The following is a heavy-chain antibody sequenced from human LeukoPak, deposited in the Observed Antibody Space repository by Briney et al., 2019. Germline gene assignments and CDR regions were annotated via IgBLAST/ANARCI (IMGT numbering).Heavy chain of an antibody. Sequence: GGSLRLSCAASGFTFSSYAMSWVRQAPGKGLEWVSAISGSGGSTYYADSVKGRFTISRDNSKNTLYLQMNSLRAEDTAVYYCAKDVSPYDYGGGFDRWGQGTLVTVSS. V-gene: IGHV3-23*01. CDR3: AKDVSPYDYGGGFDR. CDR2: ISGSGGST. J-gene: IGHJ5*02. CDR1: GFTFSSYA. D-gene: IGHD4-23*01.